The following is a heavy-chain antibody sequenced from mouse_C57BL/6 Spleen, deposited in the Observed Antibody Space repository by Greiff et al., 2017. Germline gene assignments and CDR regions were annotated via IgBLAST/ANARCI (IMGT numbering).Heavy chain of an antibody. V-gene: IGHV2-9-1*01. J-gene: IGHJ2*01. D-gene: IGHD2-3*01. CDR1: GSPLTSYA. CDR2: IRNGGGT. CDR3: ARDDGFCDH. Sequence: VKLQELGPGLVAPSQSLSSTCTVPGSPLTSYAISGVRQPPGKGLEWLGVIRNGGGTHYNLALKSRLSISKDNSKSQVFLKMNSLQTDDTARYDCARDDGFCDHWRRGTAHTVSS.